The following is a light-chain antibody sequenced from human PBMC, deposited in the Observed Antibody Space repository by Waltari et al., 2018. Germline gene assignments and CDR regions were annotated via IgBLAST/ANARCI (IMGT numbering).Light chain of an antibody. Sequence: QSALTQPASVSGSPGQSSTISCTGTRGDVGAYNRVSWFRKYPGKAPELIIYDDYNRPSGVSCRFSGSKSCTTASLTISGLQAEDEGDYYCSSYTETKTYVFGSGTTVSVV. CDR2: DDY. J-gene: IGLJ1*01. V-gene: IGLV2-14*01. CDR3: SSYTETKTYV. CDR1: RGDVGAYNR.